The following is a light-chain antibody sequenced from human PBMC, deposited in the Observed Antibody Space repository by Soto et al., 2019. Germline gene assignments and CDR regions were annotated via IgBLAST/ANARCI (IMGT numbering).Light chain of an antibody. V-gene: IGKV3-20*01. Sequence: EIVLTQSPGTLSLSPGERATLSCRASQSVSSSYLAWYQQKPGQAPRLLIYGASSRATGIPDRFSGSGSGTDFTLTISRLEPEDFAVYSCQQYGSSPPGLTFGGGTKVEIK. CDR2: GAS. J-gene: IGKJ4*01. CDR1: QSVSSSY. CDR3: QQYGSSPPGLT.